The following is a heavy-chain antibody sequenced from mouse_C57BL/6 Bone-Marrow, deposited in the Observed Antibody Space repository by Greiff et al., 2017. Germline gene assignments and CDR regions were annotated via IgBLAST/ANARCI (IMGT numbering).Heavy chain of an antibody. Sequence: DVHLVESGGGLVQPKGSLKLSCAASGFSFNTYAMNWVRQAPGKGLEWVARIRSKSNNYATYYADSVKDRFTISRDDSESMLYLQMNNLKTEDTAMYYCVAFYWYFDVWGTGTTVTVSS. CDR2: IRSKSNNYAT. J-gene: IGHJ1*03. CDR3: VAFYWYFDV. CDR1: GFSFNTYA. V-gene: IGHV10-1*01.